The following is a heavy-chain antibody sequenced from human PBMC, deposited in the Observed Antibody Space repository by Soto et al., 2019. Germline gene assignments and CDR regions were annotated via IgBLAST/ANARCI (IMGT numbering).Heavy chain of an antibody. CDR1: GFYCKNYA. D-gene: IGHD5-18*01. J-gene: IGHJ4*02. CDR2: ISPSGGGT. Sequence: GGPQILSYASAGFYCKNYAMTWVRKDQGLGLEWVSSISPSGGGTFYADSVKGRFTISRDNSKNTLYLQMNSLRVEDTAVYYCAKDLVRYTYGACDYWGQGALVTVSS. V-gene: IGHV3-23*01. CDR3: AKDLVRYTYGACDY.